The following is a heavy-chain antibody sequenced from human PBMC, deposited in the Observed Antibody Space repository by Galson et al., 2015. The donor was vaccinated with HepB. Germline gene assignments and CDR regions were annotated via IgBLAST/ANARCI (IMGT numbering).Heavy chain of an antibody. CDR3: ARFSAAGFSLNWFDP. CDR1: GFTFTSYA. CDR2: IYPDDSTV. J-gene: IGHJ5*02. V-gene: IGHV5-51*01. D-gene: IGHD1-14*01. Sequence: SLRLSCAASGFTFTSYAMSWVRQMPGKGLEWMGIIYPDDSTVRYSPSFQGQVTISADKSTATAYLEWSSLKASDTAMYFCARFSAAGFSLNWFDPWGQGTLVTVSS.